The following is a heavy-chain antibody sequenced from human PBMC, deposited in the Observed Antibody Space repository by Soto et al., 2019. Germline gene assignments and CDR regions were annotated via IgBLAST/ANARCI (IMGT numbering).Heavy chain of an antibody. J-gene: IGHJ6*02. Sequence: PSETLSLTCAVYGGSFSGYYWSWIRQPPGKGLEWIGEINHSGSTNYNPSLKSRVTLSVDTSKNQFSLKLRSVTAADTAVYYCASDRSSGWDQGYGMDVWGQGTTVTVSS. CDR3: ASDRSSGWDQGYGMDV. CDR1: GGSFSGYY. V-gene: IGHV4-34*01. D-gene: IGHD6-19*01. CDR2: INHSGST.